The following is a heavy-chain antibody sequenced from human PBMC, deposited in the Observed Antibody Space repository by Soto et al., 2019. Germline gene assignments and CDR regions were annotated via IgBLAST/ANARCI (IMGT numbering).Heavy chain of an antibody. CDR1: GGTFSSYS. CDR2: IIPILGIA. CDR3: ASSSRVLLDY. V-gene: IGHV1-69*02. D-gene: IGHD3-10*01. Sequence: QVQLVQSGAEVKKPGSSVKVSCKASGGTFSSYSISWVRQAPGQGLEWMGRIIPILGIANYAQKFQGRVPITADKSTSTAYMELSSLRSKDTAVYYCASSSRVLLDYWGQGTLVTVSS. J-gene: IGHJ4*02.